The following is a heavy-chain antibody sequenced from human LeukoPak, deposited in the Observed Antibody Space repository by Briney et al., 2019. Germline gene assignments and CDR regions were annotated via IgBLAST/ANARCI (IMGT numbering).Heavy chain of an antibody. CDR2: MNPNSGNT. CDR1: GYTFTSYD. D-gene: IGHD7-27*01. J-gene: IGHJ4*02. V-gene: IGHV1-8*02. CDR3: ATGEHPGGSVDY. Sequence: ASVTVSCKASGYTFTSYDINWVRQATGQGLEWMGWMNPNSGNTGYAQKFQGRVTMTRNTSISTAYMELSSLRSEDTAVYYCATGEHPGGSVDYWGQGTLVTVSS.